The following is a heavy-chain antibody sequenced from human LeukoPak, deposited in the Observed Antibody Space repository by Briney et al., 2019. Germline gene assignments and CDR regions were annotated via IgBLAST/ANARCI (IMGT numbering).Heavy chain of an antibody. CDR3: ARTRDGYNNYYYGMDV. Sequence: SETPSLTCTVSGDSISRYYWSWIRQPPGKGLEWIGYIYYSGSTNYNPSLKSRVTISVDTSKSQFSLKLSSVTATDTAVYYCARTRDGYNNYYYGMDVWGQGTTVTVSS. J-gene: IGHJ6*02. V-gene: IGHV4-59*08. CDR1: GDSISRYY. CDR2: IYYSGST. D-gene: IGHD5-24*01.